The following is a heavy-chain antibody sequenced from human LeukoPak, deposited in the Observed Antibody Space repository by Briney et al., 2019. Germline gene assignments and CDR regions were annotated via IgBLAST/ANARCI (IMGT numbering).Heavy chain of an antibody. D-gene: IGHD5-18*01. J-gene: IGHJ3*02. Sequence: GESLKISCKGSGYSFTSYWIGWVRQMPGKGLEWMGIIYPGDSDTRYSPSFQGQVTISADKSLSTAYLQWSSLKASDTAMYYCARLNVDTAMVLCAFDIWGQGTMVTVSS. CDR3: ARLNVDTAMVLCAFDI. V-gene: IGHV5-51*01. CDR1: GYSFTSYW. CDR2: IYPGDSDT.